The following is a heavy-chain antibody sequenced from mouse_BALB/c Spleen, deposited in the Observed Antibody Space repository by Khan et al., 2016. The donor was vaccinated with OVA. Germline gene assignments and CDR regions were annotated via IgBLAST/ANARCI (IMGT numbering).Heavy chain of an antibody. Sequence: QVQLKESGPGLVAPSQSLSITCTISGFSLTDYGIHWVRQPPGKGLEWLVLMWGDGTTSYNSALKSRLTISKDNSKSQVFLKMNSLQTDDTAMYFCARQPYYHYNVMDYWGQGTPVTVSS. D-gene: IGHD2-10*01. CDR1: GFSLTDYG. V-gene: IGHV2-6-1*01. J-gene: IGHJ4*01. CDR3: ARQPYYHYNVMDY. CDR2: MWGDGTT.